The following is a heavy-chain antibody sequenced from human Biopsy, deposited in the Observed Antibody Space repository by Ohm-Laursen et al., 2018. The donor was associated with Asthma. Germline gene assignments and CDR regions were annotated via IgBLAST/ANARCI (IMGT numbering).Heavy chain of an antibody. V-gene: IGHV3-30-3*01. Sequence: LSLTCTVSGGSISSGAYYWSWVRQPPGKGLEWVAVISYDGSNKYYADSVKGRFTISRDNSKNTLYLQMNSLRAEDTAVYYCARDLHPTNHLGELSEGFDYWGQGTLVTVSS. J-gene: IGHJ4*02. CDR3: ARDLHPTNHLGELSEGFDY. CDR2: ISYDGSNK. CDR1: GGSISSGA. D-gene: IGHD3-16*02.